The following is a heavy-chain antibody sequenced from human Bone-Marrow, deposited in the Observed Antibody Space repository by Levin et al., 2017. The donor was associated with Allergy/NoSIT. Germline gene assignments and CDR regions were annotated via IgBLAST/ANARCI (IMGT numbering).Heavy chain of an antibody. Sequence: PGESLKISCAASGFTFSTFAMHWVRQAPGKGLEWVAVISYDGSQTYYADSLKGRFTISRDNSRNTLFLQVDTLGVADTAVYYCTKSREFDDAFDLWGQGTLVTVSS. CDR3: TKSREFDDAFDL. CDR1: GFTFSTFA. CDR2: ISYDGSQT. V-gene: IGHV3-30*18. D-gene: IGHD3-10*01. J-gene: IGHJ3*01.